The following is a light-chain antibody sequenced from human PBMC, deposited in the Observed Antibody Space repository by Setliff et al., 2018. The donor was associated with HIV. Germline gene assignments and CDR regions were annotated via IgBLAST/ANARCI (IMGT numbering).Light chain of an antibody. CDR3: CSNRTNSRAV. J-gene: IGLJ2*01. V-gene: IGLV2-23*01. Sequence: QSALTQPASVSGSPGQSITISCTGTSSDVGRYNLVSWYQQHPGKAPKLMIYQATKRPSGVSNRFSGSKSGNTASLTISGLQAEDEADYYCCSNRTNSRAVFGGGTKVTVL. CDR1: SSDVGRYNL. CDR2: QAT.